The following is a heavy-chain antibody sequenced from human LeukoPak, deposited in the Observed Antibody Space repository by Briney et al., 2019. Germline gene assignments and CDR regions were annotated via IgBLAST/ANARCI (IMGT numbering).Heavy chain of an antibody. J-gene: IGHJ4*01. CDR3: GRDAVLGSGSIDY. CDR1: GFILTNHW. V-gene: IGHV3-74*01. Sequence: GGSLRLYCAASGFILTNHWMHWVRQVPGKGLAWISRIRGDGGETNYADSVRGRFTTSRDNAKNLLYLQMDSLGAEDTAVYYCGRDAVLGSGSIDYWGHGVLVAVSS. D-gene: IGHD3-10*01. CDR2: IRGDGGET.